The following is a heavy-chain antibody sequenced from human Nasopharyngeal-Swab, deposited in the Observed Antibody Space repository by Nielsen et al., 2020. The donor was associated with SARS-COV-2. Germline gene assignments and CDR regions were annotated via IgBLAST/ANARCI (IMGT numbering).Heavy chain of an antibody. Sequence: GGSLRLSCAASGFTVSSNYMSWVRQAPGKGLEWVSVIYSCGSTYYADSVKGRFTISRDNSKNTLYLQMNSLRAEDTAVYYCARDLDSGSYPYWGQGTLVTVSS. J-gene: IGHJ4*02. D-gene: IGHD1-26*01. CDR3: ARDLDSGSYPY. CDR2: IYSCGST. V-gene: IGHV3-53*05. CDR1: GFTVSSNY.